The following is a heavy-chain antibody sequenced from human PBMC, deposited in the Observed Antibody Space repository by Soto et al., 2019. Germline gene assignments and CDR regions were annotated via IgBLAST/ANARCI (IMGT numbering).Heavy chain of an antibody. V-gene: IGHV3-23*01. D-gene: IGHD3-3*01. J-gene: IGHJ4*02. CDR3: AKDGHDFWSGYTRLDY. CDR1: GFIFSSYD. CDR2: ISGSATIT. Sequence: EVQLLESGGGLVQPGGSLSLSCAASGFIFSSYDMSWVRQAPGKGLEWVSAISGSATITYYADSVKGRFTISRDNSKNTLYLQMNSLRAEDTAVYYCAKDGHDFWSGYTRLDYWGQGTLVTVSS.